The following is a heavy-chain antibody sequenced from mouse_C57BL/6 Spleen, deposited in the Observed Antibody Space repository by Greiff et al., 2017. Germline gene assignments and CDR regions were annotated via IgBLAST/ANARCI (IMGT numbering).Heavy chain of an antibody. J-gene: IGHJ3*01. D-gene: IGHD4-1*01. V-gene: IGHV1-50*01. Sequence: QVQLQQPGAELVKPGASVKLSCKASGYTFTSYWMQWVKQRPGQGLEWIGDLDPSDSYTNYNQKFKGKATLTVDTSSSTAYMQLSSLTSEDSAVYYCARGLGRRGAWFAYWGQGTLVTVSA. CDR1: GYTFTSYW. CDR3: ARGLGRRGAWFAY. CDR2: LDPSDSYT.